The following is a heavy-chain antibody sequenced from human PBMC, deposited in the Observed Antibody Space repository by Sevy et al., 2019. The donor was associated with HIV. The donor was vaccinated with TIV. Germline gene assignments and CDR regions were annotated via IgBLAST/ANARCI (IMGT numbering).Heavy chain of an antibody. Sequence: GGSLRLSCAASGFTFSNAWMSWVRQAPGKGLEWVGRIKSKTDGGTTDYAAPVKGRFTISRDDSKNTLYLQMNSLKTEDTAVYYCTTGCDLYRCEDYYYYYMDVWGKGTTVTVSS. V-gene: IGHV3-15*01. CDR3: TTGCDLYRCEDYYYYYMDV. CDR1: GFTFSNAW. D-gene: IGHD2-21*01. CDR2: IKSKTDGGTT. J-gene: IGHJ6*03.